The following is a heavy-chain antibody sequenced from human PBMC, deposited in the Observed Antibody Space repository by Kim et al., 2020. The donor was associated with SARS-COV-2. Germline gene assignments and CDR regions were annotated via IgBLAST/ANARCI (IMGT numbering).Heavy chain of an antibody. Sequence: ASVKVSCKASGYTFTSYAMHWVRQAPGQRLEWMGWINAGNGNTKYSQKFQGRVTISRDTSASTAYMELSSLRSEDTAVYYCAREKGYCSSTSCYVAYYFDYWGQGTLVPVSS. D-gene: IGHD2-2*01. CDR2: INAGNGNT. J-gene: IGHJ4*02. CDR3: AREKGYCSSTSCYVAYYFDY. CDR1: GYTFTSYA. V-gene: IGHV1-3*01.